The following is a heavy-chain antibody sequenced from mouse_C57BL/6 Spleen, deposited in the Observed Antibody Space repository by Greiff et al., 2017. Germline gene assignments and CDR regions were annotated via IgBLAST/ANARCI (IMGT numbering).Heavy chain of an antibody. CDR2: INPSTGGT. Sequence: EVQLQQSGPELVKPGASVKISCKASGYSFTGYYMNWVKQSPEKSLEWIGEINPSTGGTTYNQKFKAKATLTVDKSSSTAYMQLKSLTSEDSAVYYCARFAARAYWGQGTLVTVSA. J-gene: IGHJ3*01. CDR3: ARFAARAY. CDR1: GYSFTGYY. V-gene: IGHV1-42*01.